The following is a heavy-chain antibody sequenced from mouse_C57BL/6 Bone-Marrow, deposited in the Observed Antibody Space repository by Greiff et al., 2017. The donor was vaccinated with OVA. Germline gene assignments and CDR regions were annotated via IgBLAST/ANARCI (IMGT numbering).Heavy chain of an antibody. CDR2: IDPENGDT. CDR1: GFNIKDDY. CDR3: TGYYGSSPAY. V-gene: IGHV14-4*01. D-gene: IGHD1-1*01. J-gene: IGHJ2*01. Sequence: EVQLQQSGAELVRPGASVKLSCTASGFNIKDDYMHWVKQRPEQGLEWIGWIDPENGDTESASKFQGKATITADTSSNTAYLQLSSLTSEDTAVYYCTGYYGSSPAYWGQGTTLTVSS.